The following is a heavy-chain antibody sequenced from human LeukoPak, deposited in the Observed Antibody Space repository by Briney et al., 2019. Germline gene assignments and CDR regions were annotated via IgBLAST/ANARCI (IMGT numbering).Heavy chain of an antibody. V-gene: IGHV4-61*02. D-gene: IGHD7-27*01. J-gene: IGHJ6*03. CDR3: ARLGSTYYYYYMDV. Sequence: PSETLSLTCTVSGYSISSGYYWGWIRQPAGKGLEWIGRIYTSGSTNYNPSLKSRVTISVDTSKNQFSLKLSSVTAADTAVYYCARLGSTYYYYYMDVWGKGTTVTVSS. CDR2: IYTSGST. CDR1: GYSISSGYY.